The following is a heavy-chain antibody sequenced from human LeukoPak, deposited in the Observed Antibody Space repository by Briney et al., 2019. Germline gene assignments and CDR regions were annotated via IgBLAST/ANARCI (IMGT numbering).Heavy chain of an antibody. CDR3: AARYSSTWTDAFDI. D-gene: IGHD6-13*01. CDR2: ISSSSTYK. V-gene: IGHV3-21*01. J-gene: IGHJ3*02. CDR1: GFTFSMYA. Sequence: PGGSLRLSCAASGFTFSMYAMNWVRQAPGKGLEWVSTISSSSTYKYYADSVKGRITISRDNAKNSLYLQMNSLRAEDTAVYFCAARYSSTWTDAFDIWGQGTMVTVSS.